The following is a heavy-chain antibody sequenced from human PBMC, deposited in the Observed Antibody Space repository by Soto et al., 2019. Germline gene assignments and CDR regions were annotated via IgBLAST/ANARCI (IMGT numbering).Heavy chain of an antibody. Sequence: QVHLVQSGAEVKKPGASVKVSCKGSGYAFTTYGITWVRQAPGQGLEWMGWISAHNGNTNYAQKLQGRVTVTRDTSTSTAYMERRSLRSDDTAGYYCERGRYGDYWGQGALVTVSS. J-gene: IGHJ4*02. D-gene: IGHD1-1*01. CDR2: ISAHNGNT. V-gene: IGHV1-18*01. CDR3: ERGRYGDY. CDR1: GYAFTTYG.